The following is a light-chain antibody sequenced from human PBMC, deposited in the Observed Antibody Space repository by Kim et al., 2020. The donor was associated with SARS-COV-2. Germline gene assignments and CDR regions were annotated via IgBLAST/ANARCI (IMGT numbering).Light chain of an antibody. CDR3: QACDSSTYVV. Sequence: PVKIACIGSARDIWGDKYVCWYQQKPGQSPVLVIYQDNKRPSGIPRRFSGSKSGNTASLSISGTQAMDEADYYCQACDSSTYVVFGGGTRVTVL. V-gene: IGLV3-1*01. CDR2: QDN. CDR1: IWGDKY. J-gene: IGLJ2*01.